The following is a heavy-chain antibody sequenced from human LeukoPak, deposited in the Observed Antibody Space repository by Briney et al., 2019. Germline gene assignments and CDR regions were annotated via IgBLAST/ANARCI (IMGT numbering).Heavy chain of an antibody. V-gene: IGHV3-9*01. J-gene: IGHJ5*02. CDR2: IRWNSGSI. Sequence: GGSLRLSCAASGFTFDDYAMRWVRQAPGKGLEWVSGIRWNSGSIGYADSVKGRFTISRDNAKNSLYLQMNSLRAEDTALYYCAKDQAYDSSGYRNWFDPWGQGTLVTVSS. CDR3: AKDQAYDSSGYRNWFDP. D-gene: IGHD3-22*01. CDR1: GFTFDDYA.